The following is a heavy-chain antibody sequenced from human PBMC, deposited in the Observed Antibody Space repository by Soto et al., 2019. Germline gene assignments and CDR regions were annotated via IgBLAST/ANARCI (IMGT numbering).Heavy chain of an antibody. CDR1: GDFISNTTYY. Sequence: SETLSLTCSVSGDFISNTTYYWGWVRQAPGKGLEWVGSIYFSGSGTSHYNPSLKSRVTISVDTSKNQFSLKLTSVTAADTAVPYSERQRYSFGNSGYYPFDYWGQGTLVTVS. CDR2: IYFSGSGTS. J-gene: IGHJ4*02. D-gene: IGHD3-22*01. CDR3: ERQRYSFGNSGYYPFDY. V-gene: IGHV4-39*01.